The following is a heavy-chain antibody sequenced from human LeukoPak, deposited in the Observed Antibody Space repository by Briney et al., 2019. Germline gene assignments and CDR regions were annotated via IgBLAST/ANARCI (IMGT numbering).Heavy chain of an antibody. J-gene: IGHJ4*02. CDR3: ARDSFRDGDYLDY. V-gene: IGHV3-30*04. D-gene: IGHD4-17*01. CDR2: ISYDGSNK. CDR1: GFTFSSYA. Sequence: SGGSLRLSCAASGFTFSSYAMHWVRQAPGKGLERVAVISYDGSNKYYADSVKGRFTISRDNSKNTLYLQMNSLRAEDTAVYYCARDSFRDGDYLDYWGQGTLVTVSS.